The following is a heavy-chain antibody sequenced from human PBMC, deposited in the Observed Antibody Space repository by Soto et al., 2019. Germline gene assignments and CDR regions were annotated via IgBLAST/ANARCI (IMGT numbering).Heavy chain of an antibody. J-gene: IGHJ5*01. V-gene: IGHV1-3*01. Sequence: ASAKVSCKPSAYTFTTYPIHWVRQAPGQRLEWMGWINVGNGNTEYSEKFQGRVTISRDTSATTVHMELSSLRSEDTAVYYCAREPLCGGRFYVTCFDTWG. CDR2: INVGNGNT. D-gene: IGHD2-15*01. CDR3: AREPLCGGRFYVTCFDT. CDR1: AYTFTTYP.